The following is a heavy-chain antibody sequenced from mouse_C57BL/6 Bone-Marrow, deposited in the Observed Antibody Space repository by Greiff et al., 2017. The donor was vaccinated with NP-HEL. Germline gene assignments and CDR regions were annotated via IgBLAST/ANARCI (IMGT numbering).Heavy chain of an antibody. J-gene: IGHJ2*01. Sequence: QVQLQQSGAELVRPGTSVKLSCKASGYTFTSYWMHWVKQRPGQGLEWIGVIDPSDSYTNYNQKFKGKATLTVDTSSSTAYMQLSSLTSEDSAVYYCARRDYGSSFDYWGKGTTLTVSS. CDR3: ARRDYGSSFDY. CDR2: IDPSDSYT. CDR1: GYTFTSYW. V-gene: IGHV1-59*01. D-gene: IGHD1-1*01.